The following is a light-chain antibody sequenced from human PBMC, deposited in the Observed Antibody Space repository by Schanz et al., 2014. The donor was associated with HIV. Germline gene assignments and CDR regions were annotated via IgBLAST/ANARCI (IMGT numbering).Light chain of an antibody. V-gene: IGKV1-17*03. CDR2: AAS. Sequence: DIQMTQSPSPMSASVGDRVTLTCRASQGINNYLAWFQQKPGKVPQRLIYAASSLQSGVPSRFSGSGSGTEFTLTISSLQPEDSGTYYCHQYATTSWTFGQGTKVEVK. CDR1: QGINNY. J-gene: IGKJ1*01. CDR3: HQYATTSWT.